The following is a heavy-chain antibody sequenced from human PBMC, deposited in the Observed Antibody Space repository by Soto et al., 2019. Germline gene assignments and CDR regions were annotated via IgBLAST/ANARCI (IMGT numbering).Heavy chain of an antibody. CDR2: IWYDGITK. CDR1: GFTFTSYA. J-gene: IGHJ5*02. CDR3: ARAKSPYDCSGETSNSGIHP. V-gene: IGHV3-33*01. Sequence: QMQLVESGGGVVQPGTSLRLSCVGSGFTFTSYAIHWVHQTPGKGLEWLAVIWYDGITKFHTASVKGRFAISRDNSNNTVYLQMNSLLAEDTALYHCARAKSPYDCSGETSNSGIHPWGQGTLVTVSS. D-gene: IGHD2-15*01.